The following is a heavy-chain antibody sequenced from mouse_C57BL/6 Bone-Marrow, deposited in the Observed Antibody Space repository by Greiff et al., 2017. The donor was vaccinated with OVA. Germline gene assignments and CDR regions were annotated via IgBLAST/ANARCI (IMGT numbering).Heavy chain of an antibody. V-gene: IGHV1-5*01. CDR3: SCSYDYYAMDY. Sequence: VQLQQSGTVLARPGASVKMSCKTSGYTFTSYWMHWVKQRPGQGLEWIGAIYPGNSDTSYNQKFKGKATLTAVTSASTAYMELSSLTNEDSAVYYCSCSYDYYAMDYWGQGTSVTVSS. J-gene: IGHJ4*01. D-gene: IGHD1-3*01. CDR2: IYPGNSDT. CDR1: GYTFTSYW.